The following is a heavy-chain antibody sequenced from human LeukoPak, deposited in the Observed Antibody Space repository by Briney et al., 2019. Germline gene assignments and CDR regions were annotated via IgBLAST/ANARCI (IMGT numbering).Heavy chain of an antibody. CDR3: ARRWQFDY. D-gene: IGHD2-15*01. CDR2: ISYDESNK. J-gene: IGHJ4*02. CDR1: GFTFSSYA. V-gene: IGHV3-30*04. Sequence: GRSLRLSCAASGFTFSSYAMHWVRQAPGKGLEWVAVISYDESNKYYVASVKGRFTISRDNSKNTLYLQMNSLRAEDTAVYYCARRWQFDYWGQGTLVTVSS.